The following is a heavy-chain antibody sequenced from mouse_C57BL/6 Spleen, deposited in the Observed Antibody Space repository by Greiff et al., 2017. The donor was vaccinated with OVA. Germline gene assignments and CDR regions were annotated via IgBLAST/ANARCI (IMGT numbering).Heavy chain of an antibody. V-gene: IGHV5-16*01. CDR1: GFTFSDYY. J-gene: IGHJ2*01. D-gene: IGHD1-1*02. Sequence: EVKLVESEGGLVQPGSSMKLSCTASGFTFSDYYMAWVRQVPEKGLEWVANINYDGSSTYYLDSLKSRFIISRDNAKNILYLQMSSLKSEDTATYYCARDGNYWDYWGQGTTLTVSS. CDR3: ARDGNYWDY. CDR2: INYDGSST.